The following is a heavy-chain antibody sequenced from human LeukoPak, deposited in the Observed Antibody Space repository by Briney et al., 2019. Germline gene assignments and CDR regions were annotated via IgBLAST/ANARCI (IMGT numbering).Heavy chain of an antibody. CDR2: IRYDGSNK. Sequence: GGSLRLSCAASGFTFSSYGMHWVRQAPGKGLEWVAFIRYDGSNKYYADSVKGRFTISRDNSKNTLYLQMNSLRAEDTAVYYCARDYGDYEPGRHHYYYYYMDVWGKGTTVTVSS. CDR3: ARDYGDYEPGRHHYYYYYMDV. V-gene: IGHV3-30*02. D-gene: IGHD4-17*01. J-gene: IGHJ6*03. CDR1: GFTFSSYG.